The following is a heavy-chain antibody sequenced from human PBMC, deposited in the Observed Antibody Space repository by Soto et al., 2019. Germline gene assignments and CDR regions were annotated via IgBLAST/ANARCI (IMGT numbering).Heavy chain of an antibody. V-gene: IGHV3-7*01. CDR1: GFTFSSYW. CDR2: IKQDGSEK. Sequence: GGSLRLSCAASGFTFSSYWMSWVRQAPGKGLEWVANIKQDGSEKYYVDSVKGRFTISRDNAKNSLYLQMNSLRAEDTAVYYCARVASIAAPDYYYYGMDVWGQGTTVTVSS. CDR3: ARVASIAAPDYYYYGMDV. J-gene: IGHJ6*02. D-gene: IGHD6-13*01.